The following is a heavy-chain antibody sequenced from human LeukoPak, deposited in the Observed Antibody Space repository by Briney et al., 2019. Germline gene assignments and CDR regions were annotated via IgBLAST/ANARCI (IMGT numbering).Heavy chain of an antibody. Sequence: AASVKVSCKASGYTFTSYYMHWVRQATGQGLEWMGWMNPNSGNTGYAQKFQGRVTITRNTSISTAYMELSSLRSEDTAVYYCARGQKSEGLSPLPFSYWGQGTLVTVSS. CDR1: GYTFTSYY. V-gene: IGHV1-8*03. J-gene: IGHJ4*02. CDR3: ARGQKSEGLSPLPFSY. CDR2: MNPNSGNT. D-gene: IGHD2/OR15-2a*01.